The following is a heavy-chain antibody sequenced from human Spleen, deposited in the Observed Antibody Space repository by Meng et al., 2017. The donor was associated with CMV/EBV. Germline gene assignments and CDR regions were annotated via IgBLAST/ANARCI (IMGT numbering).Heavy chain of an antibody. J-gene: IGHJ4*02. CDR1: GFTFSDFY. CDR2: IKQDGSEK. V-gene: IGHV3-7*01. Sequence: GESLKISCAASGFTFSDFYMSWIRQAPGKGLEWVANIKQDGSEKYYVDSVKGRFTISRDNAKNSLYLQMNSLSAEDTAVYYCARYYDFWSGHYFDYWGQGTLVTVSS. CDR3: ARYYDFWSGHYFDY. D-gene: IGHD3-3*01.